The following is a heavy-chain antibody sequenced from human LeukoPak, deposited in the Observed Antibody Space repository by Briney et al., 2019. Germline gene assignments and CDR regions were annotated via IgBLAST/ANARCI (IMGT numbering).Heavy chain of an antibody. D-gene: IGHD6-13*01. CDR2: INTNTGNP. Sequence: ASVEVSCKASGYTFTSYAMNWVRQAPGQGIEWMGWINTNTGNPTYAQGFTGRFVFSLDTSVSTAYLQISSLKAEDTAVYYCASQVGSSSWGALFYFDYWGQGTLVTVSS. CDR1: GYTFTSYA. V-gene: IGHV7-4-1*02. CDR3: ASQVGSSSWGALFYFDY. J-gene: IGHJ4*02.